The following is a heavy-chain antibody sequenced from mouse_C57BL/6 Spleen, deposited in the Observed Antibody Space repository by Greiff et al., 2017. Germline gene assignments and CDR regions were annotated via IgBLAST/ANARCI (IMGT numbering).Heavy chain of an antibody. V-gene: IGHV1-19*01. CDR2: INPYNGGT. J-gene: IGHJ3*01. CDR3: ARSTMVKNGFAY. D-gene: IGHD2-2*01. CDR1: GYTFTDYY. Sequence: EVKLVESGPVLVKPGASVKMSCKASGYTFTDYYMNWVKQSHGKSLEWIGGINPYNGGTSYNQKFKGKATLTVDKSSSTAYMELNSLTSEDSAVYYCARSTMVKNGFAYWGQGTLVTVSA.